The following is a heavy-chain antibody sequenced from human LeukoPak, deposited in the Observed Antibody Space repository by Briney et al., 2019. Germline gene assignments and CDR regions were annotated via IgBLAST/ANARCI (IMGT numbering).Heavy chain of an antibody. CDR1: GGSIRSGDHY. D-gene: IGHD4-17*01. CDR2: IYYSGST. Sequence: SETLSLTCTVSGGSIRSGDHYWSWIRQPPGKGLEWIGYIYYSGSTYYNPSLKSRVTISVGTSNNQLSLKLSSVTAADTALYYCASRTGYYFDYWGQGTLVTVSS. V-gene: IGHV4-30-4*01. CDR3: ASRTGYYFDY. J-gene: IGHJ4*02.